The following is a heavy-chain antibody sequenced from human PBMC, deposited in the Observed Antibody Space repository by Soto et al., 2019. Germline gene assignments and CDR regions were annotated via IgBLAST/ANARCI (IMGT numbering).Heavy chain of an antibody. J-gene: IGHJ5*02. V-gene: IGHV1-69*02. CDR1: GGTFSSYT. CDR3: ASASLAPPWFDP. Sequence: SVKVSCKASGGTFSSYTISWVRQAPGQGLEWMGRIIPILGIANYAQKFQGRVTITADKSASTAYMELSSLRSEDTAVYYCASASLAPPWFDPWGQGTLVTVSS. CDR2: IIPILGIA.